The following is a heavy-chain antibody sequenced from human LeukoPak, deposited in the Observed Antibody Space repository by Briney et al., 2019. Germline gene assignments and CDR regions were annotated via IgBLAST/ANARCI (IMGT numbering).Heavy chain of an antibody. CDR3: TTDPVVSGGDY. V-gene: IGHV3-15*01. J-gene: IGHJ4*02. D-gene: IGHD2/OR15-2a*01. Sequence: GGSLRLSCAASGFTFSNAWMRWVCQAPGKGLEWVGRIKSKTDGGTTDYAAPVKGRFTISRDDSKNTLYLQMNSLKTVGIAVCYCTTDPVVSGGDYWGQGTLVTVSS. CDR2: IKSKTDGGTT. CDR1: GFTFSNAW.